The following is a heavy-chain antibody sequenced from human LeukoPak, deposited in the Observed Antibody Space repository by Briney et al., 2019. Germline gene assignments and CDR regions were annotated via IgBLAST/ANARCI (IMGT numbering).Heavy chain of an antibody. CDR2: IYTSGST. V-gene: IGHV4-61*02. Sequence: SQTLSLTCTVSGGSISSGSYYWSWIRQPAGKGLEWIGRIYTSGSTNYNPSLKSRVTISVDTSKNQFSLKLSSVTAADTAVYYCARDGAAAGRGYFDLWGRGTLVTVSS. CDR1: GGSISSGSYY. J-gene: IGHJ2*01. D-gene: IGHD6-13*01. CDR3: ARDGAAAGRGYFDL.